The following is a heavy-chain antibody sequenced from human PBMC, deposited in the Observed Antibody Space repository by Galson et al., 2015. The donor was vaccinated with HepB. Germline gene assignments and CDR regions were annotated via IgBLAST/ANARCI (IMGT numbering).Heavy chain of an antibody. CDR1: GFTFGDYA. CDR2: IRSKAYGGTT. Sequence: SLRLSCAASGFTFGDYAMSWVRQAPGKGLEWVGFIRSKAYGGTTEYAASVKGRFTISRDDSKSIAYLQMNSLKTDDTAVYYCTRDRGRYYGSGSYHNFDYWGQGTLVTVSS. V-gene: IGHV3-49*04. D-gene: IGHD3-10*01. J-gene: IGHJ4*02. CDR3: TRDRGRYYGSGSYHNFDY.